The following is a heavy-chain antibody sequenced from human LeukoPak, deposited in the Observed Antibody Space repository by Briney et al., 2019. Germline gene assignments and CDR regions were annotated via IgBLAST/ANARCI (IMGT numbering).Heavy chain of an antibody. CDR3: AKDLVWRLRSRPHVPDS. CDR2: ISYDGSNK. CDR1: GFIFSSFG. J-gene: IGHJ4*02. Sequence: GGSLRLSCAASGFIFSSFGMHWVRQAPGKGLEWVAAISYDGSNKYSADSVKGRFTISRDNSKNTLYLQMNSLRAEDTAVYYCAKDLVWRLRSRPHVPDSWGQGTLVTVSS. V-gene: IGHV3-30*18. D-gene: IGHD5-12*01.